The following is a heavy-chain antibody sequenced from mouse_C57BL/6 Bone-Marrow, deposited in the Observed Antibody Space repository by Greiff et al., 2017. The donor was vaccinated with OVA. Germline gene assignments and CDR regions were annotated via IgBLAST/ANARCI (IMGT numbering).Heavy chain of an antibody. V-gene: IGHV1-82*01. CDR3: LITTFDY. CDR1: GYAFSSSW. CDR2: IYPGDGDT. J-gene: IGHJ2*01. Sequence: VQLQQSGPELVKPGASVKISCKASGYAFSSSWMNWVKQRPGKGLEWIGRIYPGDGDTNYNGKFKGKATLTADQSSSTAYMQLSSLTSEDSAVYFCLITTFDYWGQGTTLTVSS. D-gene: IGHD1-1*01.